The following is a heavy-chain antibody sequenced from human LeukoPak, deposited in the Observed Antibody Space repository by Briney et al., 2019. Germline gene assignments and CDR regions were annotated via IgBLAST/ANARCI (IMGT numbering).Heavy chain of an antibody. CDR3: ARVYYDSSGYYIDY. CDR2: MSPNSGNT. J-gene: IGHJ4*02. Sequence: ASVKVSCKASGYTFTSYDINWVRQATGQGLEWMGWMSPNSGNTGYAQKFQGRVTMTRNTSISTAYMELSSLRSEDTAVYYCARVYYDSSGYYIDYWGQGTLVTVSS. D-gene: IGHD3-22*01. CDR1: GYTFTSYD. V-gene: IGHV1-8*01.